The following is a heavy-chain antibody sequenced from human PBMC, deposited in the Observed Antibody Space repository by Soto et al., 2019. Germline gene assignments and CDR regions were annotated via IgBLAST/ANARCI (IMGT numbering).Heavy chain of an antibody. D-gene: IGHD3-22*01. V-gene: IGHV3-30*18. CDR1: GFTFSSYG. Sequence: QVQLVESGGGVVQPGRSLRLSCAASGFTFSSYGMHWVRQAPGKGLEWVAVISYDGSNKYYADSVKGRFTISRDNSKNTLYRQMNSLRAEDTAVYYCAKDLAMIVGVSAFDIWGQGTMVTVSS. CDR2: ISYDGSNK. CDR3: AKDLAMIVGVSAFDI. J-gene: IGHJ3*02.